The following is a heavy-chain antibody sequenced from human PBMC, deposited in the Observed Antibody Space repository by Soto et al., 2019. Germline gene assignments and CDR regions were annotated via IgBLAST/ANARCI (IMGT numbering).Heavy chain of an antibody. CDR2: INPSGGGK. V-gene: IGHV1-46*01. CDR1: GYSFTTYF. J-gene: IGHJ4*02. Sequence: QVHLVQSGAEVMKPGASVKLSCKASGYSFTTYFIHWVRQGPAQGLEWMGIINPSGGGKSYAQMFQGRVTMTRDTSTSTVYMDVDSLRSEDTAIYYCAREGPGGTGRPLDYWGRGTLVTVSS. D-gene: IGHD6-6*01. CDR3: AREGPGGTGRPLDY.